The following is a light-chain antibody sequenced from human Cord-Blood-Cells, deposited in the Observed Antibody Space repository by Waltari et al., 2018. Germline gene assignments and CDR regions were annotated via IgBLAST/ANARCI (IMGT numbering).Light chain of an antibody. V-gene: IGLV2-23*01. CDR2: EGS. Sequence: QSALTQPASVSGSPGQSITISCTGTSSDVGSYNLVSWYQQHPGKAPKLMIYEGSKRPSGVSNRFSASKSGNTASLTIAGLQAEEEADYCCCSYAGSSTWVFGGGTKLTVL. CDR3: CSYAGSSTWV. CDR1: SSDVGSYNL. J-gene: IGLJ3*02.